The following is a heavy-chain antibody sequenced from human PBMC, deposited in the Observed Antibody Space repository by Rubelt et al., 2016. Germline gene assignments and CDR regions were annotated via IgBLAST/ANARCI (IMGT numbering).Heavy chain of an antibody. CDR3: ATIAVAGYRPATGLDY. Sequence: QVQLVQSGAEVKKPGASVQVSCKASGYTFTRYAMHSVRQAPGQRLEWMGWLNACNGNTKYSQKFQDRGTMPRDTAASTADMERSSRRSEDTAVYYCATIAVAGYRPATGLDYWGQGTLVTVSS. V-gene: IGHV1-3*01. J-gene: IGHJ4*02. D-gene: IGHD6-19*01. CDR2: LNACNGNT. CDR1: GYTFTRYA.